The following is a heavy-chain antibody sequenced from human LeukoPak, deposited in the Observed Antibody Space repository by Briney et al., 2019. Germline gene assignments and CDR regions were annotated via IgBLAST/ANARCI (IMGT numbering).Heavy chain of an antibody. CDR3: ARGSVSGQYYGSGSYYAR. CDR2: INHSGST. D-gene: IGHD3-10*01. Sequence: SETLSLTCTVSGGSISSYYWSWIRQPPGKGLEWIGEINHSGSTNYNPSLKSRVTISVDTSKNQFSLKLRSVTAADTAVYYCARGSVSGQYYGSGSYYARWGQGTPVTVSS. V-gene: IGHV4-59*12. J-gene: IGHJ4*02. CDR1: GGSISSYY.